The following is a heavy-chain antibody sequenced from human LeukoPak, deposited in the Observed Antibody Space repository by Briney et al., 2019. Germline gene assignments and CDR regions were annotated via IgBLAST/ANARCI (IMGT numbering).Heavy chain of an antibody. J-gene: IGHJ4*02. CDR2: ISYDGSNK. CDR1: GFTFSSYA. CDR3: ARGATTGYYPY. Sequence: GGSLRLPCAASGFTFSSYAMHWVRQAPGKGLEWVAVISYDGSNKYYADSVKGRFTISRDNSKNTLYLQMNSLTAEDTAVYYCARGATTGYYPYWGQGTLVTVSS. V-gene: IGHV3-30*04. D-gene: IGHD3-9*01.